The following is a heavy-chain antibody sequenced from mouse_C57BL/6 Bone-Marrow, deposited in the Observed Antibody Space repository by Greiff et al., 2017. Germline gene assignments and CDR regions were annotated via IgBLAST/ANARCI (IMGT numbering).Heavy chain of an antibody. CDR1: GFNIKDYY. V-gene: IGHV14-2*01. J-gene: IGHJ2*01. D-gene: IGHD1-1*01. Sequence: DVKLVESGAELVKPGASVKLSCTASGFNIKDYYINWVKQRTEQGLEWIGRIDPEDGETKYAPKFQDKATITADTSSSTAYLQLSSLTSEDTAVYYCTRSLIYYGTNYWGQGTTLTVSS. CDR2: IDPEDGET. CDR3: TRSLIYYGTNY.